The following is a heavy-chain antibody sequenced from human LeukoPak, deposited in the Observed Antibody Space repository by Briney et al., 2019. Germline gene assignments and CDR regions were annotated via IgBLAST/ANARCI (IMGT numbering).Heavy chain of an antibody. V-gene: IGHV3-48*03. CDR2: ISNSGSSK. CDR3: ASLTVTGGSLSDY. D-gene: IGHD2-15*01. CDR1: GFTFSNYD. Sequence: GGSLRLSCVASGFTFSNYDMNWVRQVPGKGLEWVSYISNSGSSKYYVDSVKGRFTISRDNAKNSLYLQMNSQRAEDTAVYYCASLTVTGGSLSDYWGQGTLVTVSS. J-gene: IGHJ4*02.